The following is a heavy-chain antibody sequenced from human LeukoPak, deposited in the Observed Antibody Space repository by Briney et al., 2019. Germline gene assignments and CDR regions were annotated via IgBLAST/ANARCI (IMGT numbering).Heavy chain of an antibody. J-gene: IGHJ3*02. CDR2: LSGSGIST. CDR3: AKDRAPAAGDDAFDI. Sequence: GGTLRLSCAASGFPFSNYALTWVRQGPGKGLEWVSGLSGSGISTYYADSVKGRFTISRDNSKNTLYLQMNSLRAEDTAVYYCAKDRAPAAGDDAFDIWGQGTMVTVSS. D-gene: IGHD2-2*01. V-gene: IGHV3-23*01. CDR1: GFPFSNYA.